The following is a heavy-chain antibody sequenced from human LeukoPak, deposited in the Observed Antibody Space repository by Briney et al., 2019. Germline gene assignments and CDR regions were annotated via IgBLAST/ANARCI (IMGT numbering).Heavy chain of an antibody. V-gene: IGHV5-51*01. CDR2: IYPGGSDR. D-gene: IGHD2/OR15-2a*01. CDR3: ARHFYDTSTYYSSFDF. CDR1: GYNL. Sequence: GESLKISCKGSGYNLIGWVRQMPGKGLEWVAFIYPGGSDRRYSPPFQGQVTVSADKSINIVYLQWGSLKASDTAMYYCARHFYDTSTYYSSFDFWGQGTLVTVSS. J-gene: IGHJ4*02.